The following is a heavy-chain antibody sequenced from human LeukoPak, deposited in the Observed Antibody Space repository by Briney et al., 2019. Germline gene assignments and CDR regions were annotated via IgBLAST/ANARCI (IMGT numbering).Heavy chain of an antibody. J-gene: IGHJ2*01. CDR2: INPNSGGT. CDR3: ARSNYYGSGRYWYFDL. D-gene: IGHD3-10*01. Sequence: ASVKVSCKASGYTFTGYYMHWVRQAPGQGLEWMGWINPNSGGTNYAQKFQGRVTMTRDTSISTAYMGLSRLRSDDTAVYYCARSNYYGSGRYWYFDLWGRGTLVTVSS. V-gene: IGHV1-2*02. CDR1: GYTFTGYY.